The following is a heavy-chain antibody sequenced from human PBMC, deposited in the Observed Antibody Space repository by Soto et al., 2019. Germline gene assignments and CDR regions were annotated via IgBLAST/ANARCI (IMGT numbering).Heavy chain of an antibody. V-gene: IGHV1-18*01. D-gene: IGHD2-21*02. Sequence: AAVKVSCKASGYTFTSYGISWVRQAPGQGLVWMGWMSSYNGNTNYAQTLQGRVTMTTDTSTSTAYMELRSLRSDDTAVYYCARDRGDNANSAFDIRGEAPMVTV. CDR3: ARDRGDNANSAFDI. CDR1: GYTFTSYG. J-gene: IGHJ3*02. CDR2: MSSYNGNT.